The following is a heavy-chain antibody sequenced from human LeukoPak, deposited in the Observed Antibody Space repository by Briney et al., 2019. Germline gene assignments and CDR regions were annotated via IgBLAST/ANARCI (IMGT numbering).Heavy chain of an antibody. V-gene: IGHV4-59*01. D-gene: IGHD6-19*01. Sequence: PSETLSLTCTVSGGSISSYYWSWIRQPPGKGLERIGYIYYSGSTNYNPSLKSRVTISVDTSKNQFSLKLSSVTAADTAVYYCARGGSIAVLGNWFDPWGQGTLVTVSS. CDR2: IYYSGST. CDR1: GGSISSYY. CDR3: ARGGSIAVLGNWFDP. J-gene: IGHJ5*02.